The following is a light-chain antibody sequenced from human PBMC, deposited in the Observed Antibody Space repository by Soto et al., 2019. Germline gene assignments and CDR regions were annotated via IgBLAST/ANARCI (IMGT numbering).Light chain of an antibody. V-gene: IGKV3-20*01. CDR2: GAS. J-gene: IGKJ1*01. CDR1: QSISSSY. Sequence: EIVLTQSPGTLSLSPGERTTLSCRASQSISSSYLAWYQQKPGQAPWLLVYGASSRATGIPDRFSGSGSGTDFTLTISRLEPEDFALYYCQQYSSTFWTLGQGTKVEIK. CDR3: QQYSSTFWT.